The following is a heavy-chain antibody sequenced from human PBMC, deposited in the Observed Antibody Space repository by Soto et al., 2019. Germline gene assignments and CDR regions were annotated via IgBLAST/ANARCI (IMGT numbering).Heavy chain of an antibody. D-gene: IGHD1-7*01. CDR1: GFDFSTYW. CDR3: ARRLELPLGASHYYYGMDV. Sequence: EAQLVESGGGLVKPGGSLRVSCAASGFDFSTYWMHWVRQAPGKGLEWVSRIDDDGSSTRYADSVKGRFTISRDNAKNMVYLEMNSLTTEDTAVYYCARRLELPLGASHYYYGMDVWGQGTTVTVSS. J-gene: IGHJ6*02. CDR2: IDDDGSST. V-gene: IGHV3-74*01.